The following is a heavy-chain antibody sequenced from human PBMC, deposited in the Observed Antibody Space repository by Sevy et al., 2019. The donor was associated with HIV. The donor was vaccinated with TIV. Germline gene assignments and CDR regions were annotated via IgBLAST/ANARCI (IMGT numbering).Heavy chain of an antibody. D-gene: IGHD3-3*01. CDR3: AREVVLRFLEWLNTYYYYYMDV. CDR2: ISGSGGST. CDR1: GFTFSSYA. J-gene: IGHJ6*03. V-gene: IGHV3-23*01. Sequence: GGSLRLSCAASGFTFSSYAMSWVRQAPGKGLEWVSAISGSGGSTYYADSVKGRFTISRDNSKNTLYLQMNSLSAEDTAVYYCAREVVLRFLEWLNTYYYYYMDVWGKGTTVTVSS.